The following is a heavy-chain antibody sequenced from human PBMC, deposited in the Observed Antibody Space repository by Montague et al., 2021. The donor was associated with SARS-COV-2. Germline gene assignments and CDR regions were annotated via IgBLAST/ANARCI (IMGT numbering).Heavy chain of an antibody. J-gene: IGHJ6*03. CDR2: VNHSEST. D-gene: IGHD3-22*01. Sequence: SETLSLTCAASGGSSSGFYWSWVRQSPGKGLEWIGDVNHSESTNYNPSLKGRVTISVDRSKNQFSLRLRSVTAADTAVYYCARGRGLYYESSGGLYYMDVWGEGTTVTASS. CDR3: ARGRGLYYESSGGLYYMDV. CDR1: GGSSSGFY. V-gene: IGHV4-34*01.